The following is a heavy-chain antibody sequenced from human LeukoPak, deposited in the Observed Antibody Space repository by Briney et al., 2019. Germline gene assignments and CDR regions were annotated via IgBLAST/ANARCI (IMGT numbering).Heavy chain of an antibody. CDR3: AREPHYGDDNDAFDI. D-gene: IGHD4-17*01. CDR2: IIPIFGTA. Sequence: SVKVSCKASGGTFSSYAISWVRHAPGQRHEWMGGIIPIFGTANYAQKFQGRVTITADESTSTAYMELSSLRSEDAAVYYCAREPHYGDDNDAFDIWGQGTMVTVSS. J-gene: IGHJ3*02. CDR1: GGTFSSYA. V-gene: IGHV1-69*13.